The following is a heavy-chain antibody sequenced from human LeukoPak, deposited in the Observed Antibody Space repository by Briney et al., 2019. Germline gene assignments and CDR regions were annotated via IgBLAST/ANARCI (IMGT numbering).Heavy chain of an antibody. CDR3: VRGAKCSGADCDSTKEYVYYFDY. CDR2: MNRISGNT. CDR1: GYTFSNND. Sequence: ASVKVSCKASGYTFSNNDINWVRQATGQGLEWMGWMNRISGNTGFAQKFQGRVTITRITSISTAYMEMSSLRSDDTAVYYCVRGAKCSGADCDSTKEYVYYFDYWGQGTLVTVSS. J-gene: IGHJ4*02. V-gene: IGHV1-8*03. D-gene: IGHD6-25*01.